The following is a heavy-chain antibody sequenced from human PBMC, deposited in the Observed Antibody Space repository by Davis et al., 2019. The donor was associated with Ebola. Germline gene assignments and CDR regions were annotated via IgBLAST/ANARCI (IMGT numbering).Heavy chain of an antibody. Sequence: GESLKISCNSSGYTFTNYWIGWVRQMPGKGLEWMGIIYPGDSDVRYSPSFQGQVTISADKSISAAHLQWTSLKASDTALYYCARPSTSGQGNAFNIWGQGTMVRVSS. V-gene: IGHV5-51*01. J-gene: IGHJ3*02. D-gene: IGHD2-8*01. CDR2: IYPGDSDV. CDR3: ARPSTSGQGNAFNI. CDR1: GYTFTNYW.